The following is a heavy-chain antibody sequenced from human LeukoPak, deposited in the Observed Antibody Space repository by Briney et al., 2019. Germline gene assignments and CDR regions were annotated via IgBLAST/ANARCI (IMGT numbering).Heavy chain of an antibody. CDR1: GFPFSSYW. CDR2: IKQEGSEK. J-gene: IGHJ4*02. D-gene: IGHD2-8*02. V-gene: IGHV3-7*01. Sequence: GGSLRLSCAASGFPFSSYWMSWVRQAPGKGLEWVANIKQEGSEKYYVDPVKGRFTISRDNDKNSVYLQVNSLRAEDTGVYYCARVWWGGKLSFDYWGQGTLVTVSS. CDR3: ARVWWGGKLSFDY.